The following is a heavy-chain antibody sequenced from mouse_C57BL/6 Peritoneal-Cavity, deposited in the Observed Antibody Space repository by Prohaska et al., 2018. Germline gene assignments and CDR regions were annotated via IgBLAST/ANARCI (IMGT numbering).Heavy chain of an antibody. J-gene: IGHJ3*01. CDR1: GYAFSSSW. V-gene: IGHV1-82*01. Sequence: PGASVKISCKASGYAFSSSWMNWVKQRPGKGLEWIGRIYPGDGDTNYNGQFKCRSTLTADKSSSTAYMQLSSLTSEYSAVYFCARGEGAWFAYWGQGTLVTVSA. CDR3: ARGEGAWFAY. CDR2: IYPGDGDT.